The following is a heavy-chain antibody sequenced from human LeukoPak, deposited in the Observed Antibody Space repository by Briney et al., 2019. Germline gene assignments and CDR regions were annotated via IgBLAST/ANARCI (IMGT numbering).Heavy chain of an antibody. CDR3: ARDLYGDLGVGY. D-gene: IGHD4-17*01. CDR2: IWSDGGSK. CDR1: GFTFSSYG. J-gene: IGHJ4*02. Sequence: GGSLRLSCAASGFTFSSYGMHWVRQTPGKGLEWVAIIWSDGGSKYYADSVKGRFTISRDNSKNTLYLQMNSLRAEDTAVYYCARDLYGDLGVGYWGQGTLVTVSS. V-gene: IGHV3-33*01.